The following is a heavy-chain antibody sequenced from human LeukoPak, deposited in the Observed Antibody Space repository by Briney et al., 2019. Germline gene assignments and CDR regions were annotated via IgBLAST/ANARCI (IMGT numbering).Heavy chain of an antibody. Sequence: ASVNVSCKTSGHSFTSYYIHWVRQAPGQGLEWMGWINPSSGGTEYAQKVQGRVTMTGDTSISTVYMELRRLISDDTAMYYCAIILGGSWHLWFDPWGRGTLVTISS. J-gene: IGHJ5*02. CDR1: GHSFTSYY. D-gene: IGHD3-16*01. CDR3: AIILGGSWHLWFDP. CDR2: INPSSGGT. V-gene: IGHV1-2*02.